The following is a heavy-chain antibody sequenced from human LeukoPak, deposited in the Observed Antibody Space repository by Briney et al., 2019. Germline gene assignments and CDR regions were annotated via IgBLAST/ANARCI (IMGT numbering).Heavy chain of an antibody. J-gene: IGHJ3*02. CDR2: ISAYNGNT. Sequence: ASVKVSCKASGYIFTSDGISWVRQAPGQGLEWMGWISAYNGNTNYAQKLQGRVTMTTDTSTSTAYMELSSLISDDTAVYYCARDLEYYYDSSGYSPSCAFDIWGQGTMVTVSS. CDR3: ARDLEYYYDSSGYSPSCAFDI. CDR1: GYIFTSDG. V-gene: IGHV1-18*01. D-gene: IGHD3-22*01.